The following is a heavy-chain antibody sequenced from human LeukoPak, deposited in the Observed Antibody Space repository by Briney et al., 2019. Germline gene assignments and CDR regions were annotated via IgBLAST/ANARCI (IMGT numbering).Heavy chain of an antibody. CDR3: ARGAIFGVLKGIDAFDI. Sequence: PGGSLRLSCAASGFTFSSYAMSWVRQAPGKGLEWVSYISSSGSTIYYADSVKGRFTISRDNAKNSLYLQMNSLRAEDTAVYYCARGAIFGVLKGIDAFDIWGQGTMVTVSS. V-gene: IGHV3-48*04. J-gene: IGHJ3*02. D-gene: IGHD3-3*01. CDR2: ISSSGSTI. CDR1: GFTFSSYA.